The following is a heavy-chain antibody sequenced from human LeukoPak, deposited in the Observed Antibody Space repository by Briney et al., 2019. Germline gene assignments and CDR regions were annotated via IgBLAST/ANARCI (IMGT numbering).Heavy chain of an antibody. V-gene: IGHV3-23*01. CDR3: AKDCSSTSCYSDY. D-gene: IGHD2-2*02. J-gene: IGHJ4*02. CDR1: GFTFSSYA. CDR2: ISGSGGST. Sequence: GGSLRLSCAASGFTFSSYAMSWVRQAPGKGLEWVSAISGSGGSTYYADSAKGRFTISRDNSKNTLYLQMNSLRAEDTAVYYCAKDCSSTSCYSDYWGQGTLVTVSS.